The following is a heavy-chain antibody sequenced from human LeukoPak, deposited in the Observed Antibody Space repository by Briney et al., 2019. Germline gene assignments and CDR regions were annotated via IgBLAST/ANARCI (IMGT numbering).Heavy chain of an antibody. CDR1: GYTFTSYY. V-gene: IGHV1-46*01. CDR3: ARDSISSSVNNWFDP. J-gene: IGHJ5*02. CDR2: INPSGGST. Sequence: ASVKVSCKASGYTFTSYYMHWVRQAPGQGREWMGIINPSGGSTSYAQKFQGRVTMTRDMSTSTVYMELSSLRSEDTAVYYCARDSISSSVNNWFDPWGQGTLVTVSS. D-gene: IGHD4-11*01.